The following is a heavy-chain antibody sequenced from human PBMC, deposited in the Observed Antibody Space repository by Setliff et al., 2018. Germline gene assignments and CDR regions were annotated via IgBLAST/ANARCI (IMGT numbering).Heavy chain of an antibody. CDR2: IYYSGST. D-gene: IGHD5-18*01. CDR3: AREGVDTAMVYYFDY. J-gene: IGHJ4*02. CDR1: GGSISSHY. V-gene: IGHV4-59*11. Sequence: SETLSLTRTVPGGSISSHYWSWIRQPPGKGLEWIGSIYYSGSTNYNPSLKSRVTISVDTSKNQFSLKLSSVTAADTAVYYCAREGVDTAMVYYFDYWGQGTLVTVSS.